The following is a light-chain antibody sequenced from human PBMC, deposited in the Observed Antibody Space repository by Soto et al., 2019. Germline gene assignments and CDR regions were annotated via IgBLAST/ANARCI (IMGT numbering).Light chain of an antibody. CDR1: SSDVGGYNL. Sequence: QSVLTQPASVSGSPGQSITISCTGTSSDVGGYNLVSWYQQYPGEAPKLIIYEVTNRPSGVSNRFSGSKSGNTASLTISGLQAEDEADYYCSSYMPSITDWVFGGGTQLTVL. CDR3: SSYMPSITDWV. J-gene: IGLJ3*02. V-gene: IGLV2-14*01. CDR2: EVT.